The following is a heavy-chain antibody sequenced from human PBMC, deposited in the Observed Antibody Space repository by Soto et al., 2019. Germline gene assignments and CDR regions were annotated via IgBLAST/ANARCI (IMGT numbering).Heavy chain of an antibody. Sequence: SETLSLTCAVYGGFFIGYYWSWIRQPPGKGLEWIGEINHSGSTNYNPSLKSRVTISVDTSKNQFSLKLSSVTAADTAVYYCERHSGIGVVIYFWGQRTLVSVSS. D-gene: IGHD3-3*01. V-gene: IGHV4-34*01. CDR1: GGFFIGYY. CDR3: ERHSGIGVVIYF. CDR2: INHSGST. J-gene: IGHJ4*02.